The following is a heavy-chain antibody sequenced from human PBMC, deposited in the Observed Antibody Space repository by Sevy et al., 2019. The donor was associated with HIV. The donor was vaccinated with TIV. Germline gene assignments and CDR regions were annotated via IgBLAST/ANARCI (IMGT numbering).Heavy chain of an antibody. CDR3: ARSTQVAGRSNWFDP. CDR2: ISTYNTVR. D-gene: IGHD6-19*01. Sequence: ASVKASCKASGYTFTSYGISWVRQAPGQGLEWMGWISTYNTVRNSAQKFHDRVTMTIDTSTSTAYMELRSLRSDDTAVYYCARSTQVAGRSNWFDPWGQGTLVTVSS. CDR1: GYTFTSYG. V-gene: IGHV1-18*01. J-gene: IGHJ5*02.